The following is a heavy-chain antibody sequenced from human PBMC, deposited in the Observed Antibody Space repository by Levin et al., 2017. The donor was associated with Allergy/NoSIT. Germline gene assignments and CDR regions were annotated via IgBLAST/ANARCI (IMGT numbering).Heavy chain of an antibody. V-gene: IGHV3-23*01. J-gene: IGHJ2*01. Sequence: GGSLRLSCAASGFTFSSYAMSWVRQAPGKGLEWVSAISGSGGSTYYADSVKGRFTISRDNSKNTLYLQMNSLRAEDTAVYYCAKTPSGYSSGWYGWYFDLWGRGTLVTVSS. CDR1: GFTFSSYA. CDR2: ISGSGGST. CDR3: AKTPSGYSSGWYGWYFDL. D-gene: IGHD6-19*01.